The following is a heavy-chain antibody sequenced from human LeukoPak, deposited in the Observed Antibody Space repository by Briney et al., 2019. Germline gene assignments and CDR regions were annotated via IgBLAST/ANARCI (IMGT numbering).Heavy chain of an antibody. Sequence: PSETLSFTCSASGGSVSSGGFYWSWLRQHPGKGLEWIGYVLYSGKTFSNPSLKSRVNISLDTSNNQFSLNLTSVTAADTAVYYCASSVITSDGIDYWGRGTLVSVSS. CDR2: VLYSGKT. V-gene: IGHV4-31*03. CDR1: GGSVSSGGFY. CDR3: ASSVITSDGIDY. D-gene: IGHD1-14*01. J-gene: IGHJ4*02.